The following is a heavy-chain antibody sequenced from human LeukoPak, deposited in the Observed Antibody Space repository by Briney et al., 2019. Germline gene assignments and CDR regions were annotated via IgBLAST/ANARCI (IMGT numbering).Heavy chain of an antibody. Sequence: GASVKVSCKASGYIFTNYDINWVRQATGQGLEWMGWMNPKSGNTGYAQRFQGRVTMTRDTSITTAYMELGSLRSEDTAVYYCARVYGEIDYWGQGTLVTVSS. D-gene: IGHD4-17*01. CDR2: MNPKSGNT. CDR1: GYIFTNYD. CDR3: ARVYGEIDY. J-gene: IGHJ4*02. V-gene: IGHV1-8*01.